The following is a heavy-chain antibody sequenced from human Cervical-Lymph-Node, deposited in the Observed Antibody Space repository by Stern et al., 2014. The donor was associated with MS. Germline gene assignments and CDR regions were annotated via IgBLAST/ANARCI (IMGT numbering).Heavy chain of an antibody. CDR1: GYSFTANW. CDR3: ARDYGDYAFDY. D-gene: IGHD4-17*01. CDR2: IYPGVSDT. Sequence: VQLVQSGAEVKKPGESLKISCKGSGYSFTANWIAWVRQMPGKGLEWMGIIYPGVSDTRYSPTFQGQVTISADQSISTAYLQWSSLKASDTAMYYCARDYGDYAFDYWGQGTLVTVSS. J-gene: IGHJ4*02. V-gene: IGHV5-51*01.